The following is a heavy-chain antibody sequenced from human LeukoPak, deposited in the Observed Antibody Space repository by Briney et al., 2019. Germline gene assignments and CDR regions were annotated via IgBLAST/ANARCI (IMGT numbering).Heavy chain of an antibody. CDR3: ARGGIAARPYYYYYMDV. J-gene: IGHJ6*03. CDR1: GGSFSGYY. V-gene: IGHV4-34*01. Sequence: SETLSLTCAVYGGSFSGYYWSWIRQPSGKGLEWIGEINHSVSTNYNPSLKSRVTISVDTSKNQFSLKLSSVTAADTAVYYCARGGIAARPYYYYYMDVWGKGTTVTVSS. CDR2: INHSVST. D-gene: IGHD6-6*01.